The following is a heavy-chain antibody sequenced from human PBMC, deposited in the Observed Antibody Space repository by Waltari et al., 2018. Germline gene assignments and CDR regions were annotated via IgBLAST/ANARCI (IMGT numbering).Heavy chain of an antibody. D-gene: IGHD3-10*01. J-gene: IGHJ5*02. Sequence: QLVQSGAEVIKAGESLKISCKGSGYNFNTYWVAWVRQMPGKGLEWMGIIYPSDSDTRLSPSFQGQVTIAADKSINTVYLQWSSLEASDTATYYCARGSRDDWFDPWGQGTLVTVSS. CDR2: IYPSDSDT. CDR1: GYNFNTYW. CDR3: ARGSRDDWFDP. V-gene: IGHV5-51*03.